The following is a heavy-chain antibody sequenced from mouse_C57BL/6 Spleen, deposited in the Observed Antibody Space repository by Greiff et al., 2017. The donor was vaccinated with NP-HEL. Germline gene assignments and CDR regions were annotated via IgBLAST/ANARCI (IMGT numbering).Heavy chain of an antibody. J-gene: IGHJ4*01. CDR3: ARLHYGSSYDYYAMDY. CDR1: GYSFTGYY. Sequence: EVKLVESGPELVKPGASVKISCKASGYSFTGYYMNWVKQSPEKSLEWIGEINPSTGGTTYNQKFKAKATLTVDKSSSTAYMQLKSLTSEDSAVYYCARLHYGSSYDYYAMDYWGQGTSVTVSS. V-gene: IGHV1-42*01. D-gene: IGHD1-1*01. CDR2: INPSTGGT.